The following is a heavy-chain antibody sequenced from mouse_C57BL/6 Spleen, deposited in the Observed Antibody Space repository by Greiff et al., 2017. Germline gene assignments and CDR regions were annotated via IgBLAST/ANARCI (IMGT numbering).Heavy chain of an antibody. CDR2: ISSGGDYI. CDR1: GFTFSSYA. J-gene: IGHJ3*01. Sequence: EVQLVESGAGLVKPGGSLKLSCAASGFTFSSYAMSWVRQTPEKRLEWVAYISSGGDYIYYADTVKGRFTISRDNARNTLYLQMSSLKSEDSAMYYCTRDETGTFAYWGQGTLVTVSA. V-gene: IGHV5-9-1*02. D-gene: IGHD4-1*01. CDR3: TRDETGTFAY.